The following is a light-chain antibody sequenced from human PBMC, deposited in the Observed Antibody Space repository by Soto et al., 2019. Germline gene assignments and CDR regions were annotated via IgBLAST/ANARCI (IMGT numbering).Light chain of an antibody. CDR3: QQDDSSPWT. V-gene: IGKV3-20*01. J-gene: IGKJ1*01. CDR1: QRLSTSY. Sequence: EVVLTQSPGTLSLSPGERATVSCRASQRLSTSYLAWFQQKPGQAPRLLIYGASGRATGIPDRFSGSGSGTDFTLTISRLEPEDFAVYYCQQDDSSPWTFGQGTKVEVK. CDR2: GAS.